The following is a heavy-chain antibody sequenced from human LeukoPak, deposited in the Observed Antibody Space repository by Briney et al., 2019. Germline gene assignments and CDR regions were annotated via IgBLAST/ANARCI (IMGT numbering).Heavy chain of an antibody. Sequence: SETLSLTRTVSGGSISSSSYYWGWIRQPPGKGLEWIGSIYYSGSTYYNPSLKSRVTISVDTSKNQFSLKLSSVTAADTAVYYCARFLYDFWSGYSLVDAFDIWGQGTMVTVSS. D-gene: IGHD3-3*01. J-gene: IGHJ3*02. CDR3: ARFLYDFWSGYSLVDAFDI. V-gene: IGHV4-39*01. CDR2: IYYSGST. CDR1: GGSISSSSYY.